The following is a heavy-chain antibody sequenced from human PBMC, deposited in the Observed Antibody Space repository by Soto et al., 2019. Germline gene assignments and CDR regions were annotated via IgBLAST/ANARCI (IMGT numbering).Heavy chain of an antibody. V-gene: IGHV3-21*01. J-gene: IGHJ4*02. CDR3: ARGPYYYDSSGYFYFDY. Sequence: LRLSFAASGFTFSSYSMNWVRQAPGKGLEWVSSISSSSSYIYYADSVKGRFTISRDNAKNSLYLQMNSLRAEDTAVYYCARGPYYYDSSGYFYFDYWGQGTLVTVSS. CDR2: ISSSSSYI. CDR1: GFTFSSYS. D-gene: IGHD3-22*01.